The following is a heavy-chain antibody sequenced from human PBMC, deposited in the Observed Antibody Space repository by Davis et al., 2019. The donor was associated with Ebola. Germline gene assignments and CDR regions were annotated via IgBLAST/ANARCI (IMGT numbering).Heavy chain of an antibody. J-gene: IGHJ6*03. CDR1: GGTFSSYA. V-gene: IGHV1-46*01. CDR3: ASGPYCSGGSCYPYYYYMDV. CDR2: INPSGGST. D-gene: IGHD2-15*01. Sequence: ASVKVSCKASGGTFSSYAISWVRQAPGQGLEWMGIINPSGGSTSYAQKFQGRVTMTRDTSTSTVYMELSSLRSEDTAVYYCASGPYCSGGSCYPYYYYMDVWGKGTTVTVSS.